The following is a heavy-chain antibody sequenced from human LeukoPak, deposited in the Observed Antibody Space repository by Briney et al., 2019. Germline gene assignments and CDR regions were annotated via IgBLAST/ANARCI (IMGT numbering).Heavy chain of an antibody. CDR2: ISSSGSTI. CDR1: GFTFSSYE. Sequence: GGSLRLSSADSGFTFSSYEMNWVRQAPGKGLEWVSYISSSGSTIYYADSVSGRFTISRDNAKSSLYLRMNRLRAEDTAVYYCAREWNDDLWDYWGQGTLVTVSS. J-gene: IGHJ4*02. V-gene: IGHV3-48*03. D-gene: IGHD1-1*01. CDR3: AREWNDDLWDY.